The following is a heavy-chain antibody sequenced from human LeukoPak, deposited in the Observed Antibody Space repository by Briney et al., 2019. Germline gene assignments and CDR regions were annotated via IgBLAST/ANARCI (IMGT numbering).Heavy chain of an antibody. CDR1: GGSISSYY. D-gene: IGHD1-7*01. CDR2: IYYSGST. CDR3: ARDSNYYFDY. J-gene: IGHJ4*02. V-gene: IGHV4-59*01. Sequence: KPSETLSLTCTVSGGSISSYYWSWIRQPPGKGLEWIGYIYYSGSTNSPPSLKSRVTISVDTSKNQFSLKLSSVPAADTAVYYCARDSNYYFDYWGQGTLVTVSS.